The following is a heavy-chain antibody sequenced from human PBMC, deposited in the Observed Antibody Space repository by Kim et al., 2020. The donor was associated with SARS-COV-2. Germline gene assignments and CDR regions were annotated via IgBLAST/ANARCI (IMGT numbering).Heavy chain of an antibody. V-gene: IGHV5-51*01. J-gene: IGHJ4*02. CDR3: SRSAGPYDYYFDY. D-gene: IGHD3-16*01. Sequence: GESLKISCKGSGYNLPNYWIGWVRQMPGKGLEWMGIIYLGDSDTRYSPSFRGQVTIPADKSTTTAYLQWSSLKASDTAMYYCSRSAGPYDYYFDYWGQGTLVTVSS. CDR2: IYLGDSDT. CDR1: GYNLPNYW.